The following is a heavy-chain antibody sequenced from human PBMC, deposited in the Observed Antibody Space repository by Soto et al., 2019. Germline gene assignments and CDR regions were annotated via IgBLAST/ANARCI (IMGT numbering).Heavy chain of an antibody. J-gene: IGHJ4*02. D-gene: IGHD2-2*02. Sequence: QVRLVQSGAEVKKPGASVKVSCKASGYTFTSYDINWVRQATGQGLEWMGWMNPNSGNTGYAQKFQGRVTMTRNTSISTAYMELSSLRSEDTAVYYCARKYCSSTSCYTGFDYWGQGTLVTVSS. CDR3: ARKYCSSTSCYTGFDY. V-gene: IGHV1-8*01. CDR2: MNPNSGNT. CDR1: GYTFTSYD.